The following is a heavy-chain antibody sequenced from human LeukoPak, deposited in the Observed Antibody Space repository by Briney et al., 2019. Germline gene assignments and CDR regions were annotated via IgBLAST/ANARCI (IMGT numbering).Heavy chain of an antibody. CDR1: GYTFTSYD. CDR2: MNPNSGNT. D-gene: IGHD3-3*01. J-gene: IGHJ5*02. V-gene: IGHV1-8*03. Sequence: ASVKVSCKASGYTFTSYDINWVRQATGQGLEWMGWMNPNSGNTGYAQKFQGRVTITRNTSISTAHMELSSLRSEDTAVYYCARGPPTYYDFWSGRNWFDPWGQGTLVTVSS. CDR3: ARGPPTYYDFWSGRNWFDP.